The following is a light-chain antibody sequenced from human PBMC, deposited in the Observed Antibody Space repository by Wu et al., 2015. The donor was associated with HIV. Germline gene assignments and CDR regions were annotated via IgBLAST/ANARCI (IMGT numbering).Light chain of an antibody. CDR1: QSVSRNY. J-gene: IGKJ2*01. V-gene: IGKV3-20*01. Sequence: EIVLTQFPGTLSLSPGERATLSCRASQSVSRNYLAWYQQKPGQAPRLLIYAASNRATGIPDRLSGSGSGTDFTLTISKLESEDSAVYYCQQYGSSPQGTFGQGTKLEIK. CDR2: AAS. CDR3: QQYGSSPQGT.